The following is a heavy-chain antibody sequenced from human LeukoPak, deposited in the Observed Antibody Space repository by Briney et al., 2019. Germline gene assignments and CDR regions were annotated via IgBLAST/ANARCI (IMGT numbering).Heavy chain of an antibody. V-gene: IGHV1-18*01. CDR1: GYTFTSYG. J-gene: IGHJ3*02. Sequence: GASVKVSCKASGYTFTSYGISWVRQAPGQGLEWMGWISAYNGNTNYAQKLQGRVAMTTDTSTSTAYMELRSLRSDDTAVYYCARDAYSSSSAAFDIWGQGTMVIVSS. CDR2: ISAYNGNT. D-gene: IGHD6-6*01. CDR3: ARDAYSSSSAAFDI.